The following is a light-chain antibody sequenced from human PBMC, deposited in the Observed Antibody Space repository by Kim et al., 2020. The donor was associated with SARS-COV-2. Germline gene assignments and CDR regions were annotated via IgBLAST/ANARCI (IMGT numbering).Light chain of an antibody. J-gene: IGLJ2*01. CDR1: SSNIGAGYD. CDR2: GNS. CDR3: QSYDSSLSGVV. Sequence: RVTISCTGSSSNIGAGYDVHWYQQLPGTAPKLLIYGNSNRPSGVPDRFSGSKSGTSASLAITGLQAEDEADYYCQSYDSSLSGVVFSGGTQLTVL. V-gene: IGLV1-40*01.